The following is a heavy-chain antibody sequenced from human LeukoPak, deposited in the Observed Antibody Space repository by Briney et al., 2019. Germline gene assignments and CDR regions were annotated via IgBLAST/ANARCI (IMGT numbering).Heavy chain of an antibody. CDR1: GGSISSGSYY. CDR3: ARIAAAAFDY. CDR2: IYTSGST. D-gene: IGHD6-13*01. V-gene: IGHV4-61*02. J-gene: IGHJ4*02. Sequence: PSETLSLTCTVSGGSISSGSYYWSWIRQPAGKGLEWIGRIYTSGSTNYNPSLKSRVTIPVDTSKNQFSLKLSSVTAADTAVYYCARIAAAAFDYWGQGTLVTVSS.